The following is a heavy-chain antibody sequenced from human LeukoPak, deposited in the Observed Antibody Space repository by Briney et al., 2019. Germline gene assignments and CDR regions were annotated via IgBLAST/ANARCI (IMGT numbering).Heavy chain of an antibody. Sequence: SVKVSCKASGGTFSSYAISWVRQAPGQGLEWMGGIIPIFGTANYAQKFQGRVTITADESTSTAYMELSSLRSEDTAVYYCARAIRGGWNYYSYYYYGMDVWGQGTTVTVSS. V-gene: IGHV1-69*13. CDR1: GGTFSSYA. CDR2: IIPIFGTA. J-gene: IGHJ6*02. D-gene: IGHD1-7*01. CDR3: ARAIRGGWNYYSYYYYGMDV.